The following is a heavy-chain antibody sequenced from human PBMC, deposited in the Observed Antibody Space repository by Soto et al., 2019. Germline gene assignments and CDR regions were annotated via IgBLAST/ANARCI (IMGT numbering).Heavy chain of an antibody. Sequence: PGESLKISCKGSGYSFTIYWISWVRQMPGKGLEWMGRIDPSDSYTNYSPSFQGHVTISADKSISTAYLQWSSLKASDTAMYYCARRYYCXSTSCYKGYYYYYGMDVWGQGTTVTVSS. CDR1: GYSFTIYW. CDR3: ARRYYCXSTSCYKGYYYYYGMDV. J-gene: IGHJ6*02. V-gene: IGHV5-10-1*01. D-gene: IGHD2-2*02. CDR2: IDPSDSYT.